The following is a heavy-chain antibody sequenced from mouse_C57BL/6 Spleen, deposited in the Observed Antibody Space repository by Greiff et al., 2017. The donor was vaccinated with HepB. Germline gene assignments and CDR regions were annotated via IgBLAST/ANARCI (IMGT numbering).Heavy chain of an antibody. CDR1: GFTFSSYA. Sequence: DVQLVESGGGLVKPGGSLKLSCAASGFTFSSYAMSWVRQTPEKRLEWVATISDGGSYTYYPDNVKGRFTISRDNAKNNLYLQMSHLKSEDPAMYYCARDHYGSSYGAMDYWGQGTSVTVSS. J-gene: IGHJ4*01. D-gene: IGHD1-1*01. V-gene: IGHV5-4*01. CDR2: ISDGGSYT. CDR3: ARDHYGSSYGAMDY.